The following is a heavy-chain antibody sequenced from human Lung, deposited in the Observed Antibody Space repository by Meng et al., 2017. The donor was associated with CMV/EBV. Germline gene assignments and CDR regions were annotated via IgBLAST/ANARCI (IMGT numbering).Heavy chain of an antibody. CDR1: GGSISSRNW. CDR2: IYHSGST. J-gene: IGHJ4*02. V-gene: IGHV4-4*02. Sequence: QVEQTGPGPGLVKPSGNLSLTGAGSGGSISSRNWWRWVRQPPGKGLEWIGEIYHSGSTNYNPSLKSRVTISVDKSKNQFSLNLSSVTAADTAVYYCARVGQWLPIDYWGQGTLVTVSS. D-gene: IGHD6-19*01. CDR3: ARVGQWLPIDY.